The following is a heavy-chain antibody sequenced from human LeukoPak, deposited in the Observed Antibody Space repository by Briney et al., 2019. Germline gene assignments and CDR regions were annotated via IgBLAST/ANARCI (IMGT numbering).Heavy chain of an antibody. J-gene: IGHJ4*02. CDR1: GFTVSSNY. V-gene: IGHV3-53*05. CDR2: IYSGGPT. Sequence: GGSLRLSCAASGFTVSSNYMSWVRQAPGKGLEWVSVIYSGGPTFHADSVRGRFTISRDNAKKSLYLQMNSLRVEDTAVYYCARRYGGNSLDYWGQGTLVTVSS. CDR3: ARRYGGNSLDY. D-gene: IGHD4-23*01.